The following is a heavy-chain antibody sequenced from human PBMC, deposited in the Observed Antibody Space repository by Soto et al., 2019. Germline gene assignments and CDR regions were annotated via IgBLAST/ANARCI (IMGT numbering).Heavy chain of an antibody. V-gene: IGHV4-59*02. CDR1: GGSVNNYY. CDR2: IYYTGRT. D-gene: IGHD1-1*01. Sequence: PSETLSLTCTVSGGSVNNYYWTWVRLSPGKGLEWIGYIYYTGRTNYNPSIESRVTISVDTSKNQLSLKLRSVTAADTAVYYCARDSSNSWYSPMDPWGQGILVTVSS. CDR3: ARDSSNSWYSPMDP. J-gene: IGHJ5*02.